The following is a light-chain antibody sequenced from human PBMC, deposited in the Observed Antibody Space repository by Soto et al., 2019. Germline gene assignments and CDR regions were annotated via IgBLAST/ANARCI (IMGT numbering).Light chain of an antibody. CDR2: AAS. Sequence: DIQLSQSPSTLSASVGDTVTITCRASQRIGKYLNWYQQKPGKAPKLLIYAASSLQPGAPSSFSGSGSGTDFTLTISSLHLEDVATYYCQLSYTAPFTFGPGTKVAFK. CDR3: QLSYTAPFT. J-gene: IGKJ3*01. CDR1: QRIGKY. V-gene: IGKV1-39*01.